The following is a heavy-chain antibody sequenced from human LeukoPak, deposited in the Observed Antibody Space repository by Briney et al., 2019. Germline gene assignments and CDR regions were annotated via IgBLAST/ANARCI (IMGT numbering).Heavy chain of an antibody. CDR3: AKKSGGSYYWDY. J-gene: IGHJ4*02. CDR2: ISSSGSTI. V-gene: IGHV3-48*03. CDR1: GFTFSSYE. D-gene: IGHD2-15*01. Sequence: GGSLRLSCAASGFTFSSYEMNWVRQAPGKGLEWVSYISSSGSTIYYADSVKGRFTISRDNAKNSLYLQMNSLRAEDSAVYYCAKKSGGSYYWDYWGQGTLVTVSS.